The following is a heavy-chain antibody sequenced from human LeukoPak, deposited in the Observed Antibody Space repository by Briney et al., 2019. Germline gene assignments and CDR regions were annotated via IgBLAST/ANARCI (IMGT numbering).Heavy chain of an antibody. D-gene: IGHD3-10*01. CDR2: INPNSGGT. CDR1: GYTFTGYY. J-gene: IGHJ4*02. Sequence: ASVKVSCKASGYTFTGYYMHWVRQAPGQGLEWMGWINPNSGGTNYAQKFQGRVTMTRDTSISTAYMELSRLRSDDTAVYYCASESYYGSASYSHYWGQGTLVTVSS. CDR3: ASESYYGSASYSHY. V-gene: IGHV1-2*02.